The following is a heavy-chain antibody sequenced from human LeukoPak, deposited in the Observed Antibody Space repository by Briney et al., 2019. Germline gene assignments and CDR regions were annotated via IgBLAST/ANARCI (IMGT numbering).Heavy chain of an antibody. CDR1: GFTFSAKW. CDR2: INTDGSST. J-gene: IGHJ4*02. D-gene: IGHD3-3*01. V-gene: IGHV3-74*01. CDR3: VKSGVDY. Sequence: GGSLRLSCAASGFTFSAKWMHWVRHAPGKGLVWVSRINTDGSSTNYADSVKGRFTISRDNAKNTVYLQMNSLRAEDTAVYYCVKSGVDYWGQGTLVTVSS.